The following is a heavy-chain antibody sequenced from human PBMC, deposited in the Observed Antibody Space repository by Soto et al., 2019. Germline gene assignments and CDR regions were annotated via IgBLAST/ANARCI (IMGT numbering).Heavy chain of an antibody. V-gene: IGHV3-74*01. CDR1: GFTFSSYW. D-gene: IGHD2-8*01. J-gene: IGHJ6*02. Sequence: EVQLVESGGGLVQPGGSLRLSCAASGFTFSSYWMHWVRQAPGKGLVWVSRINNAGSTTNYADSVKGRFTISRDNAKNTLYLPMNSLRAEDTAVYYCARGLLYLYGMDVWGQGTTVTVSS. CDR2: INNAGSTT. CDR3: ARGLLYLYGMDV.